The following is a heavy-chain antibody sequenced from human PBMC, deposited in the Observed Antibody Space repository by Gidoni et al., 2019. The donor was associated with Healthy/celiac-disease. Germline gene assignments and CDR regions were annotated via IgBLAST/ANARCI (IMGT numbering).Heavy chain of an antibody. V-gene: IGHV4-31*03. D-gene: IGHD3-10*01. CDR1: GGSISSGGYY. J-gene: IGHJ6*03. CDR2: IYYSGST. Sequence: QVQLQESGPGLVKPSQTLSLTCPVSGGSISSGGYYWSWIRQHPGKGLEWIGYIYYSGSTYYNPSLKSRVTISVDTSKNQFSLKLSSVTAADTAVYYCARGPYYYGSGSYYNYYYYYMDVWGKGTTVTVSS. CDR3: ARGPYYYGSGSYYNYYYYYMDV.